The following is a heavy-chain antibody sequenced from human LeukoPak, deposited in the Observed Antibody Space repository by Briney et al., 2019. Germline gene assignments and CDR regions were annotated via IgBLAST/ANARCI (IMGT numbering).Heavy chain of an antibody. V-gene: IGHV4-39*07. CDR2: MYSSGST. Sequence: SETLSLTCTVSGGSISSSSYYWGWIRQPPGKGLEWIGSMYSSGSTYYNPSLKSRVTISVDTSKNQFSLKLSSVTAADTAVYYCARIATAGIYYMDVWGKGTTVTVSS. D-gene: IGHD6-13*01. J-gene: IGHJ6*03. CDR1: GGSISSSSYY. CDR3: ARIATAGIYYMDV.